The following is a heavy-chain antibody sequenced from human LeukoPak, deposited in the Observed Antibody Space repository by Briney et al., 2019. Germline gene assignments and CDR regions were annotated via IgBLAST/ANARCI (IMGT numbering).Heavy chain of an antibody. J-gene: IGHJ4*02. V-gene: IGHV3-48*01. CDR1: GFTFSDHY. Sequence: GGSLRLSCAVSGFTFSDHYMDWVRQAPGKGLEWVSYISSSSSTIYYADSVKGRFTISRDNAKNSLYLQMNSLRAEDTAVYYCARAPTRLVAARPYFDYWGQGTLVTVSS. CDR2: ISSSSSTI. D-gene: IGHD6-6*01. CDR3: ARAPTRLVAARPYFDY.